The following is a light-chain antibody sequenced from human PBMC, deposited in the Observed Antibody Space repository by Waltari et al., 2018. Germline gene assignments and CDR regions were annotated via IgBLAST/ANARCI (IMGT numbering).Light chain of an antibody. CDR1: QSLLYSDGNTY. Sequence: DVVMTQSPLSLPVTLGQPASISCRSSQSLLYSDGNTYLSWFQQRPGQSPRRLMYKVSNWDSGVPDRCSGGGSGTDFTLKISRVAAEDVGVYYCMQGLHWPYTFGQGTKLEIK. CDR3: MQGLHWPYT. V-gene: IGKV2D-30*01. J-gene: IGKJ2*01. CDR2: KVS.